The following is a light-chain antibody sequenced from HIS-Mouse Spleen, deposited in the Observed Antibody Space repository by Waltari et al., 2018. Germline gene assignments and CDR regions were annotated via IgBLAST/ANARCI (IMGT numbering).Light chain of an antibody. Sequence: DVVMTQSPLSLPVTLGQPASISCRSSQSLVHSDGNTYLNWFQQRPGQPPRRLIYKVSNRDSGVPDRFSGSGSGTDFTLKISRVEAEDVGVYYCMKGTHWPPTFGGGTKVEIK. J-gene: IGKJ4*01. CDR3: MKGTHWPPT. CDR2: KVS. V-gene: IGKV2-30*02. CDR1: QSLVHSDGNTY.